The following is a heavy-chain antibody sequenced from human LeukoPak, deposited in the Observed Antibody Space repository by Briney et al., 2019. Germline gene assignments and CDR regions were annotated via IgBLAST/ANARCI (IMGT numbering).Heavy chain of an antibody. D-gene: IGHD2-15*01. CDR2: ISGSGGAT. CDR1: GFPFSILD. J-gene: IGHJ4*02. CDR3: AKYCGAVVCYSGFEY. Sequence: GGSVTLLCAASGFPFSILDASGARQAPGKGLEWVSAISGSGGATFYADSVKGRFTISRDNSKNTLYLQMNSLRAEDTAVYYCAKYCGAVVCYSGFEYSGQ. V-gene: IGHV3-23*01.